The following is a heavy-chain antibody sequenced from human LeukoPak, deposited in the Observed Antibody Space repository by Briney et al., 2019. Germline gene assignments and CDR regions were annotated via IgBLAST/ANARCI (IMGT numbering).Heavy chain of an antibody. J-gene: IGHJ4*02. Sequence: SRESLRLSCAPSVVMFSQHVTYSGPRAPGKGLWRVAVIWSDVTNKFYSESVKGRFAISRDNSNDMVYLQMNGLRVDDTAVYYCAKDIQRGFDYTNSLDSWGQGTLVIVSS. CDR2: IWSDVTNK. CDR3: AKDIQRGFDYTNSLDS. CDR1: VVMFSQHV. V-gene: IGHV3-33*06. D-gene: IGHD4-11*01.